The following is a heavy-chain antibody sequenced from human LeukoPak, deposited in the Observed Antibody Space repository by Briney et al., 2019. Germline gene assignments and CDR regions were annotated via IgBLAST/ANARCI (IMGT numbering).Heavy chain of an antibody. Sequence: PGGSLRLSCVVSRLTFNSNAMYWVRQAPGKGLEWVSGISVSGGSEYYAGSVKGRFSVSRDNSKHTVYLQMNSLRAEDTAVYFCASHAHDYASSGYFDSWGQGALVTVSS. D-gene: IGHD3-22*01. CDR3: ASHAHDYASSGYFDS. CDR2: ISVSGGSE. CDR1: RLTFNSNA. V-gene: IGHV3-23*01. J-gene: IGHJ4*02.